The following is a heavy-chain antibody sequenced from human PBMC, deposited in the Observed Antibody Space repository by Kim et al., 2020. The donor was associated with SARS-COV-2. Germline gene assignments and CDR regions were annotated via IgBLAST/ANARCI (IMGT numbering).Heavy chain of an antibody. V-gene: IGHV1-69*01. J-gene: IGHJ4*02. D-gene: IGHD6-6*01. CDR3: ARASTEYSSSIPDGY. Sequence: QKFKGRVTITADESTSTAYMELSSLRSEDTAVYYCARASTEYSSSIPDGYWGQGTLVTVSS.